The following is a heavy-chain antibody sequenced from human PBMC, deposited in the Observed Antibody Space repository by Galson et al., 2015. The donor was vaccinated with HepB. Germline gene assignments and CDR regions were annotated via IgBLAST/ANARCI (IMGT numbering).Heavy chain of an antibody. Sequence: SVKVSCKASGGTFSSYAISWVRQAPGQGLEWMGGIIPMFGTANYAQNFQGRVTITADKSTSTAYMELNSLTSEDTAVYYCAGSKQTRQYSGYAEGYYYYGMDVWGQGTTVTVSS. CDR3: AGSKQTRQYSGYAEGYYYYGMDV. J-gene: IGHJ6*02. CDR1: GGTFSSYA. CDR2: IIPMFGTA. V-gene: IGHV1-69*06. D-gene: IGHD5-12*01.